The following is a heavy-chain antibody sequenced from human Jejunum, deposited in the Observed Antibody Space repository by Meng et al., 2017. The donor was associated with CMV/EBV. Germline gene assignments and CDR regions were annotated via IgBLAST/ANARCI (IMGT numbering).Heavy chain of an antibody. Sequence: CGVSGDSISSGDSYWSWSRQPPGKGLEWIGYIYESGSTSYNPSLESRFTISVATSPPQFSLPFLSVPAAAPALYYYAREVPTSSSFSSWVQGTLVTVSS. CDR2: IYESGST. CDR1: GDSISSGDSY. CDR3: AREVPTSSSFSS. J-gene: IGHJ4*02. V-gene: IGHV4-30-4*01.